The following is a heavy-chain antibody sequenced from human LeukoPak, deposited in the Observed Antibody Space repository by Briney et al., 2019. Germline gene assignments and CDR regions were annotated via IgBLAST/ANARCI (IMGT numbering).Heavy chain of an antibody. Sequence: GRSLRLSCAASGFTFSDYGMYWVRQAPGKGLEWVALIWYDGGKKYYTDSVRGRFTISRDNSKNTLYLQMDSLRAGDTAVYYCVRYCNGGSCYRAAFDVWGPGTMVTASS. V-gene: IGHV3-33*01. CDR2: IWYDGGKK. CDR1: GFTFSDYG. CDR3: VRYCNGGSCYRAAFDV. D-gene: IGHD2-15*01. J-gene: IGHJ3*01.